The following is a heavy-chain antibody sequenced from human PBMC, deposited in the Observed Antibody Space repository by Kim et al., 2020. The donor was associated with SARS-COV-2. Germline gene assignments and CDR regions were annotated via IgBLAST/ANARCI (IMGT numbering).Heavy chain of an antibody. D-gene: IGHD4-17*01. Sequence: ESLKCRFTISRDNSKHTLYLQMNSLSPEDTAIYYCTRGSTTSVHFYYGMDVWGQGTTVTVSS. J-gene: IGHJ6*02. V-gene: IGHV3-23*01. CDR3: TRGSTTSVHFYYGMDV.